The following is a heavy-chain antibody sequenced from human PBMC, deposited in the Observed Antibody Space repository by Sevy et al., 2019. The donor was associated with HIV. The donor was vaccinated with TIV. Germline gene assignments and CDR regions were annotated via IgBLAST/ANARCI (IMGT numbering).Heavy chain of an antibody. D-gene: IGHD1-26*01. Sequence: SETLSLTCTVSGGSISSGSYYWSWIRQPAGKGLEWIGRIYTSGSTNYNPSLQSRVTISVDRSRNQFSLKLRSVTAADTAVYYCASQMDLAVGKLQVSYAFDIWGPGTMVTVSS. V-gene: IGHV4-61*02. J-gene: IGHJ3*02. CDR2: IYTSGST. CDR3: ASQMDLAVGKLQVSYAFDI. CDR1: GGSISSGSYY.